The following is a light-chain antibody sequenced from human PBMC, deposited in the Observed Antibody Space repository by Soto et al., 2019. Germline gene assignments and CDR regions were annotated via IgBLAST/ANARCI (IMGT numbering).Light chain of an antibody. J-gene: IGLJ1*01. CDR2: DDN. V-gene: IGLV1-51*01. CDR3: GSWDSSLSAYV. Sequence: VRTAPRTVSAEPWQKVTLSRYGSSSNIGGNSVSWYQQLPGTAPKLLIYDDNKRPSGIPDRFSGSKSGTSATLGITGFQTGDEADYYCGSWDSSLSAYVFGTGTKV. CDR1: SSNIGGNS.